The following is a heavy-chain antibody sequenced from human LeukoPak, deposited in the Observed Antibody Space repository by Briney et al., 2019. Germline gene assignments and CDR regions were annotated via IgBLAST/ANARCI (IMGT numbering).Heavy chain of an antibody. D-gene: IGHD3-22*01. CDR1: GFTFNNHA. CDR3: VKDRYSSGYLFDY. V-gene: IGHV3-23*01. CDR2: ITGSAYST. Sequence: AGGSLRLSCAASGFTFNNHAMSWVRQAPGRGLEWVSAITGSAYSTYYADSVKGRFTISRDNSKNTLFLQMNSLRAEDTAIYYCVKDRYSSGYLFDYWGQGTLVTVSS. J-gene: IGHJ4*02.